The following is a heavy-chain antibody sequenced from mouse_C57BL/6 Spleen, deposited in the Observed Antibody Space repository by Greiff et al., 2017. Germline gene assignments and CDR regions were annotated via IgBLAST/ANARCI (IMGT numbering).Heavy chain of an antibody. J-gene: IGHJ2*01. CDR2: ISSGSSTI. Sequence: DVKLVESGGGLVKPGGSLKLSCAASGFTFSDYGMHWVRQAPEKGLEWVAYISSGSSTIYYADTVKGRFTISRGNAKNTLFLQMTSLRSEDTAMYYCAPGDSNSDYFDYWCQGTTLTVSS. V-gene: IGHV5-17*01. CDR3: APGDSNSDYFDY. CDR1: GFTFSDYG. D-gene: IGHD2-5*01.